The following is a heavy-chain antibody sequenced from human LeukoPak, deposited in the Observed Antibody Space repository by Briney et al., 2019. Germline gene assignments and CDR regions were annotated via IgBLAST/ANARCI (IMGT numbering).Heavy chain of an antibody. CDR3: AREWGHDSSGYYYAY. D-gene: IGHD3-22*01. J-gene: IGHJ4*02. CDR2: IIPIFGAA. Sequence: ASVKVSCKASGGTFSSYAISWVRQAPGQGLEWMGGIIPIFGAANYAQKFQGRVTITADESTSTAYMELSSLRSEDTAVYYCAREWGHDSSGYYYAYWGQGTLVTVSS. CDR1: GGTFSSYA. V-gene: IGHV1-69*13.